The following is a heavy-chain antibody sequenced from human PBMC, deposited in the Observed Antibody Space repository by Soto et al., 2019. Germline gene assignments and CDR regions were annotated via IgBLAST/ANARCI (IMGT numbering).Heavy chain of an antibody. J-gene: IGHJ4*02. Sequence: EVHLLESGGGVVQPGGSLRLACGTSGFTFSTYAMRWVRQAPGEGLEWVSVISGSGGITHYVDAVKGRLTISRDNSKNALYLQMNSLRAEDTAVYYCAKRASAQLKYFDYWGQGTLVTVSS. D-gene: IGHD6-19*01. V-gene: IGHV3-23*01. CDR3: AKRASAQLKYFDY. CDR1: GFTFSTYA. CDR2: ISGSGGIT.